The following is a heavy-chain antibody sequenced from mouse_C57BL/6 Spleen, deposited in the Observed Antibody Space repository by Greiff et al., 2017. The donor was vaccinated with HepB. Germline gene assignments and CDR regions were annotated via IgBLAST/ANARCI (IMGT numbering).Heavy chain of an antibody. D-gene: IGHD2-4*01. Sequence: VQLQQSGPELVKPGASVKISCKASGYAFSSSWMNWVKQRPGKGLEWIGRIYPGDGDTNYNGKFKGKATLTADKSSSTAYMQLSSLTSEDSAVYFCARRDDYDEGGYFDYWGQGTTLTVSS. CDR2: IYPGDGDT. CDR3: ARRDDYDEGGYFDY. J-gene: IGHJ2*01. CDR1: GYAFSSSW. V-gene: IGHV1-82*01.